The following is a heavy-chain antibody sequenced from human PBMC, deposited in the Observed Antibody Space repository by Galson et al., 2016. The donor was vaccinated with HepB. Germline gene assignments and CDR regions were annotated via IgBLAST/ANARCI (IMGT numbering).Heavy chain of an antibody. CDR2: INPGGSDK. Sequence: SLRLSCAASGFTLRNFWINWVRQAPGKGLEWVATINPGGSDKSYLSSVKSRFTISRDNVNNLLYLQMNGLTVEDTALYYCARSLSIYFPLWGQGTMVTVSS. D-gene: IGHD2/OR15-2a*01. V-gene: IGHV3-7*03. CDR1: GFTLRNFW. J-gene: IGHJ3*01. CDR3: ARSLSIYFPL.